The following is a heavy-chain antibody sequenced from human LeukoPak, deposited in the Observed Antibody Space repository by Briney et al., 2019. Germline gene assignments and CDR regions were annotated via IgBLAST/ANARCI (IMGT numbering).Heavy chain of an antibody. V-gene: IGHV3-21*01. CDR1: GFTFSSYS. J-gene: IGHJ3*02. Sequence: PGGSLRLSCAASGFTFSSYSMNWVRQAPGKGLEWVSSISSSSSYIYYADSVKGRITISRDNAKNSLYLQMNSLRAEDTAVYYCARDRDARAFDIWGQGTMVTVSS. D-gene: IGHD2-21*02. CDR2: ISSSSSYI. CDR3: ARDRDARAFDI.